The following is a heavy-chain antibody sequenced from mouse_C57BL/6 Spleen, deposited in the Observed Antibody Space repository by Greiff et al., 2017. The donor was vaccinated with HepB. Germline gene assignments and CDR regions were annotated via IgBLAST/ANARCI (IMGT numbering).Heavy chain of an antibody. J-gene: IGHJ3*01. CDR2: IYPGNSDT. CDR3: TRRDYDSSAWFGN. D-gene: IGHD2-4*01. V-gene: IGHV1-5*01. CDR1: GYTFTSYW. Sequence: VQLKQSGTVLARPGASVKMSCKTSGYTFTSYWMHWVKQRPGQGLEWIGAIYPGNSDTSYNKKSKGKAKLTAVTSASTAYMEIISLTNEDSAVYYCTRRDYDSSAWFGNWDQGTLGTVSA.